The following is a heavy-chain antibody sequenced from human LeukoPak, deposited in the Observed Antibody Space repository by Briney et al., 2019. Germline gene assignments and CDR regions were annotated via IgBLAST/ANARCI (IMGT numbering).Heavy chain of an antibody. Sequence: ASVKVSCKASGYTFTSYGISWVRQAPGQGLEWMGWISAYNGNTNYAQKLQGRVTMTTDTSTSTAYMELRSLRSDDTAVYYCARDRGFLEWLLPNNWFDPWGQGTLVNVSS. V-gene: IGHV1-18*01. D-gene: IGHD3-3*01. J-gene: IGHJ5*02. CDR3: ARDRGFLEWLLPNNWFDP. CDR2: ISAYNGNT. CDR1: GYTFTSYG.